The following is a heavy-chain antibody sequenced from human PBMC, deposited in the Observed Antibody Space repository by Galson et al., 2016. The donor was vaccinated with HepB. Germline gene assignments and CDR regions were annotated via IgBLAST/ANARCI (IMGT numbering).Heavy chain of an antibody. J-gene: IGHJ6*02. CDR3: ARDRGTIAVADNYYYYGMDV. V-gene: IGHV4-39*07. D-gene: IGHD6-19*01. CDR1: GGSISSGSYY. Sequence: LSLTCTVSGGSISSGSYYWGWIRQPPGKGLEWIGYIYHSGTTYYSPSLKSRVTISVDTSKNQLSLKVRSVTGADTAVYYCARDRGTIAVADNYYYYGMDVWGQGTTVTVSS. CDR2: IYHSGTT.